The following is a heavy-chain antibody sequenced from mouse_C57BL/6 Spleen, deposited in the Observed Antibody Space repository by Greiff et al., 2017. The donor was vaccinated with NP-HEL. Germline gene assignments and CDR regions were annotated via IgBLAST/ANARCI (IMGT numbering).Heavy chain of an antibody. Sequence: QVQLKESGAELVRPGSSVKLSCKASGYTFTSYWMDWVKQRPGQGLEWIGNIYPSDSETHYNQKFKDKATLTVDKSSSTAYMQLSSLTSEDSAVYYCARFYYDYGGGFAYWGQGTLVTVSA. D-gene: IGHD2-4*01. CDR2: IYPSDSET. V-gene: IGHV1-61*01. CDR1: GYTFTSYW. CDR3: ARFYYDYGGGFAY. J-gene: IGHJ3*01.